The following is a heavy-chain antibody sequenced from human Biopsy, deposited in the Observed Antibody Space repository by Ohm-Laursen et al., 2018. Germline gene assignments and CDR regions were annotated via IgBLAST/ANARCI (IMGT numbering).Heavy chain of an antibody. V-gene: IGHV4-34*01. J-gene: IGHJ4*02. Sequence: SDTLSLTCAVSGGSFSGYYWTWIRQAPGKGLEWIAEINHSGNTNYNPSLKSRVTISVDTSKKQFSLKLSSVTAADTAVYYCARGDVTGDNFGYRLFDYWSRGTLVTVSS. CDR2: INHSGNT. D-gene: IGHD5-18*01. CDR1: GGSFSGYY. CDR3: ARGDVTGDNFGYRLFDY.